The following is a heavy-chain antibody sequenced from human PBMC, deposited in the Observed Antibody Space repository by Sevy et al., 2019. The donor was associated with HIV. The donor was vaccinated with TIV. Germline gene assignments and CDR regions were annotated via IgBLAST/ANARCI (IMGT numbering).Heavy chain of an antibody. V-gene: IGHV4-59*08. J-gene: IGHJ4*02. CDR1: GGSITSLY. CDR3: AGENAWGRGYS. CDR2: IYYNGHI. Sequence: SENLSLTCTVSGGSITSLYWNWIRQPPGKGLEWIANIYYNGHINYNPSLKSRVTLSPDTSKNQFSLRLSSVTAADTAMYYCAGENAWGRGYSWGQGTLVTVSS. D-gene: IGHD1-26*01.